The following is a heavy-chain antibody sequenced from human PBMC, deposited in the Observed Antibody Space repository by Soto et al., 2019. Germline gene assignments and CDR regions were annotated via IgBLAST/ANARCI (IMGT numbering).Heavy chain of an antibody. CDR1: GFSFSNYL. Sequence: EVQLVASGGGLAQPGGSLRVSCAASGFSFSNYLMHWVRQVPGKGLVWVSRINSDGSSTNYADSVKGRFTISRDNAKNTLNLQMSSLRAEDTAVYFCARGRGSSGWYFDYWGQGTLVTVSS. J-gene: IGHJ4*02. CDR2: INSDGSST. D-gene: IGHD6-19*01. V-gene: IGHV3-74*01. CDR3: ARGRGSSGWYFDY.